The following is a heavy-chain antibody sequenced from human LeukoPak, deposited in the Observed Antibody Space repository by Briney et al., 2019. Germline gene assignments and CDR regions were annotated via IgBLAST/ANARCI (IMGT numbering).Heavy chain of an antibody. V-gene: IGHV3-7*01. CDR2: IKQDGSEK. D-gene: IGHD5-12*01. CDR3: ALLVATISPLDY. Sequence: GGSLRLSCAASGFIFSSYWMSWVRQAPGKGLEWVANIKQDGSEKYYVDSVKGRFTISRDNAKNSLYLQMNSLRAEDTAVYYCALLVATISPLDYWGQGTLVTVSS. J-gene: IGHJ4*02. CDR1: GFIFSSYW.